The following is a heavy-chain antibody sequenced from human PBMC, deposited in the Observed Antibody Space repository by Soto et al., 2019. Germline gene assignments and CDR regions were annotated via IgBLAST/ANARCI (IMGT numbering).Heavy chain of an antibody. Sequence: QVQLVQSGAEVKKPGDSVKVSCKASGYPFTTYDISWVRQAAGQGLEWMGWINLNSGHTDYAQRFQGRVTMTRNTSLSTAYMELTSLSSEDTAVYYCARGRGWRDYWGQGTLVTVSS. V-gene: IGHV1-8*01. CDR1: GYPFTTYD. CDR3: ARGRGWRDY. D-gene: IGHD6-19*01. J-gene: IGHJ4*02. CDR2: INLNSGHT.